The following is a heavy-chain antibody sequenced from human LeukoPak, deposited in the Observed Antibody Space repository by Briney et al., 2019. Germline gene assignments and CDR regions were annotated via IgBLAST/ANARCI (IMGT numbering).Heavy chain of an antibody. CDR1: GFTFNNYA. J-gene: IGHJ3*01. Sequence: GGSLRLSCAASGFTFNNYALHWVRQAPGKGLEWLAVISYDGSNKYYADSVEGRFTISRDSSKNTLYLQMNSLRSEDTAVYYCAREMEVVVDQGDANDAFDCWGQGTMVTVSS. D-gene: IGHD2-21*02. V-gene: IGHV3-30-3*01. CDR2: ISYDGSNK. CDR3: AREMEVVVDQGDANDAFDC.